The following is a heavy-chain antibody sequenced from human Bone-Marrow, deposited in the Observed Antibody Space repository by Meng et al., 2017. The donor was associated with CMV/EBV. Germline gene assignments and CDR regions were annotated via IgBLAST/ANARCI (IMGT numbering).Heavy chain of an antibody. Sequence: SETLSLTCTVSGYSISSGFHWGWIRQPPGKGLEWIAIIHHSGTTYYNSSLQSRVTISVDTSKNQFSLKLSSVTAADTAVYYCARGLPSYYYDSSGYSVRRTNYFDYWGQGTLVTVSS. J-gene: IGHJ4*02. V-gene: IGHV4-38-2*02. D-gene: IGHD3-22*01. CDR3: ARGLPSYYYDSSGYSVRRTNYFDY. CDR1: GYSISSGFH. CDR2: IHHSGTT.